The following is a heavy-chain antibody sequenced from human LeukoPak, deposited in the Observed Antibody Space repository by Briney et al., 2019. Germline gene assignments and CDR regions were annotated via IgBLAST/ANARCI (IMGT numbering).Heavy chain of an antibody. CDR1: GFTFSSSA. CDR2: ISSSSSYI. CDR3: ARDYGSAFDY. V-gene: IGHV3-21*01. Sequence: GGSLRLSCAASGFTFSSSAMSWVRQAPGKGLEWVSSISSSSSYIYYADSVKGRFTISRDNAKNSLYLQMNSLRAEDTAVYYCARDYGSAFDYWGQGTLVTVSS. J-gene: IGHJ4*02. D-gene: IGHD2-15*01.